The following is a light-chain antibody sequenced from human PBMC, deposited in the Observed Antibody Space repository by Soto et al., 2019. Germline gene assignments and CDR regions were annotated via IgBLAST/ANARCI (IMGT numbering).Light chain of an antibody. CDR3: QQRSNWPG. J-gene: IGKJ3*01. CDR1: QSVSSY. V-gene: IGKV3-11*01. CDR2: DAS. Sequence: EIVLTQSPATLSLSPGERATLSCRASQSVSSYLAWYQQKPGQAPRLLIYDASNRATGIPARFSGSGSGTDFTLTFSSLEPEDFAVYYCQQRSNWPGFGPGTKVDIK.